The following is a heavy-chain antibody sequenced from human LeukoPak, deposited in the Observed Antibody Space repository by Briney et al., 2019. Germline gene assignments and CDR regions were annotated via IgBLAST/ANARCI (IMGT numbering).Heavy chain of an antibody. V-gene: IGHV4-59*08. D-gene: IGHD1-26*01. CDR3: ASRRVGPFDY. CDR1: GGSISSYY. J-gene: IGHJ4*02. Sequence: PSETLSLTCTVSGGSISSYYWSWIRQPPGKGLEWIGYIYYSGSTNYNPSLKSRVTISIDTSKNEFSLKLSSVTAADTAVYYCASRRVGPFDYWGQGTLVTVSS. CDR2: IYYSGST.